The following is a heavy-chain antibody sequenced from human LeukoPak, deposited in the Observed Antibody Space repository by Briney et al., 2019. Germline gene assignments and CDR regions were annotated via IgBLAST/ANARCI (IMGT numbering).Heavy chain of an antibody. J-gene: IGHJ5*02. CDR2: IYHSGST. CDR1: GGSISSSNW. V-gene: IGHV4-4*02. CDR3: ARGGLLFRRWFDP. D-gene: IGHD2-21*02. Sequence: SETLSLTCAVSGGSISSSNWWSWVRQPPGKGLEWIGEIYHSGSTNYNPSLKSRVTISVDTSKNQFSLRLSSVTAADTAVYYCARGGLLFRRWFDPWGQGTLVTVSS.